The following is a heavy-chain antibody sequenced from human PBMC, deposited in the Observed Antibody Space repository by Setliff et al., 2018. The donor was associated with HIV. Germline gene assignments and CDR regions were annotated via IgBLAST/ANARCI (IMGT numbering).Heavy chain of an antibody. Sequence: PGGSLRLSCAASGFTFTAHGMHWVRQAPDKGLEWVAFINYDENSEYYADSVKGRVTISRDNFRNTVDLQMNNLRPEDTAVYYCAKDGDYDSSGSPFDYWGQGTLVTVSS. CDR3: AKDGDYDSSGSPFDY. CDR2: INYDENSE. CDR1: GFTFTAHG. D-gene: IGHD3-22*01. V-gene: IGHV3-30*02. J-gene: IGHJ4*02.